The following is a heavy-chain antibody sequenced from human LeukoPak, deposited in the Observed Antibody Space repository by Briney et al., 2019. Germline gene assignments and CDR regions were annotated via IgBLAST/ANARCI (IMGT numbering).Heavy chain of an antibody. V-gene: IGHV4-31*11. Sequence: SETLSLTCAVSGGSISSANYYWNWIRQPPGKGLEWIGYISYSGSTYYNPSLKSRVTISVDTSKNQFSLKLSSVTAADTAVYYCARDSPSSGYSNFDYWGQGTLVTVSS. CDR1: GGSISSANYY. CDR2: ISYSGST. CDR3: ARDSPSSGYSNFDY. D-gene: IGHD3-22*01. J-gene: IGHJ4*02.